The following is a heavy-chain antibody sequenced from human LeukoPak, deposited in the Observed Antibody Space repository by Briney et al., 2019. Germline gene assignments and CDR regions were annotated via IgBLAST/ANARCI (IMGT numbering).Heavy chain of an antibody. V-gene: IGHV1-8*01. CDR1: GYTFTSYD. D-gene: IGHD3-3*01. CDR3: ARAPTYDFWSGYYVYYYYYYMDV. Sequence: ASVKVSCKASGYTFTSYDINWVRQATGQGLEWMGWMNPNSGNTGYAQKFQGRVPMTRNTSISTAYMELSSLRSEDTAVYYCARAPTYDFWSGYYVYYYYYYMDVWGKGTTVTVSS. J-gene: IGHJ6*03. CDR2: MNPNSGNT.